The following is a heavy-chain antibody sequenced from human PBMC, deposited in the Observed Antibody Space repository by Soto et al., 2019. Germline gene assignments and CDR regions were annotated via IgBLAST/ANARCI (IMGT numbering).Heavy chain of an antibody. V-gene: IGHV3-74*03. CDR1: GLTFRSYR. CDR3: VRDMQLWRLDS. CDR2: INTDGSVA. Sequence: PRLSCAASGLTFRSYRMHWVRQAPGKGLVWVSRINTDGSVAMYVDSVKGRFTISRDNAKNTLFLHMNSLRAEDTAVYYCVRDMQLWRLDSWCQGTLVTVS. D-gene: IGHD2-21*01. J-gene: IGHJ4*02.